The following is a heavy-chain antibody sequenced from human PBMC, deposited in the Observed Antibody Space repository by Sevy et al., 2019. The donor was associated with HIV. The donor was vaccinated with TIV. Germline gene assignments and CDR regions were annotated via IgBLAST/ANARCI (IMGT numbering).Heavy chain of an antibody. CDR1: GYTFTSYG. D-gene: IGHD3-22*01. J-gene: IGHJ4*02. V-gene: IGHV1-18*04. Sequence: ASVKVSCKASGYTFTSYGISWVLQAPGQGLEWMGWSSAYNGNTNYAQNLQGRVTMTTDTSTSTAYMELRSLRSDDTAVYYCARDSLYDSSGYYYNFDYWGQRTLVTVSS. CDR2: SSAYNGNT. CDR3: ARDSLYDSSGYYYNFDY.